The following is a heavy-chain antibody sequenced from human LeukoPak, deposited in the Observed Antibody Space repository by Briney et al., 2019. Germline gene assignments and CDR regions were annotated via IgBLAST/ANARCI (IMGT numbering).Heavy chain of an antibody. Sequence: PGRSLRLSCAASGFTFSSYGMHWVRQAPGKGLEWVSAISTSGDTEYYADSVKGRFIISRDTSRNTLYLQVNSLRVEDTALYYCAQGYSSGWYPRWGQGTLVTVSS. V-gene: IGHV3-23*01. J-gene: IGHJ4*02. CDR3: AQGYSSGWYPR. CDR1: GFTFSSYG. CDR2: ISTSGDTE. D-gene: IGHD6-19*01.